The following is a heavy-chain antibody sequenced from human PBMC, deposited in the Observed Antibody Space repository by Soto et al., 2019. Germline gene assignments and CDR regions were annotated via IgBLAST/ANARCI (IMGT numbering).Heavy chain of an antibody. V-gene: IGHV4-4*02. D-gene: IGHD1-26*01. Sequence: QVHLQESGPGLVKPSGTLSLTCGVSGVSISSSNWWSWVRQPPGKGLEWIGESYHTGSTNYNPSLKSRVTXSXXKSQNQFSLKRSSVTAADAAVYYCARRLGGTYFDYWGQGTLVTVSS. CDR1: GVSISSSNW. CDR3: ARRLGGTYFDY. J-gene: IGHJ4*02. CDR2: SYHTGST.